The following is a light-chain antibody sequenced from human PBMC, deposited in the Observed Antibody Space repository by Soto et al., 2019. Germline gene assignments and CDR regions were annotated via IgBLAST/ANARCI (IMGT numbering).Light chain of an antibody. J-gene: IGKJ2*01. Sequence: EIVLTQSPGTLSLSPGERATLSCRASQSVSSSYLGWYQQKPGQPPRLLIYGGSSMATGIPDRFSGSGSGTAFTFTISRLAPKAFAVYYDQEYGSLPRTFGQGAKLDSK. V-gene: IGKV3-20*01. CDR1: QSVSSSY. CDR3: QEYGSLPRT. CDR2: GGS.